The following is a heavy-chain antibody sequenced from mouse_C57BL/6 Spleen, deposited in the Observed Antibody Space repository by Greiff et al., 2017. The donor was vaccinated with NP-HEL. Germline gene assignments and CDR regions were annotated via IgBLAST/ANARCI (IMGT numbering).Heavy chain of an antibody. CDR3: ARRGLDGYLFPLNV. J-gene: IGHJ1*03. CDR1: GYTFTSYW. V-gene: IGHV1-61*01. D-gene: IGHD2-3*01. Sequence: QVQLQQPGAELVRPGSSVKLSCKASGYTFTSYWMDWVKQRPGQGLEWIGNIYPSDSETHYNQKFKDKATLTVDKSSSTAYMQLSSLTSEDSAVYYCARRGLDGYLFPLNVWGTGTTVTVSS. CDR2: IYPSDSET.